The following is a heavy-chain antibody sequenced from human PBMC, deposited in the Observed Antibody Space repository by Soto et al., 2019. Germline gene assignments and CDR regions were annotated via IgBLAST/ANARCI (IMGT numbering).Heavy chain of an antibody. V-gene: IGHV3-21*01. CDR3: ARAECSGGSCYSHYYYIMDV. CDR2: INSRSSSI. Sequence: PGGSLRLSCAASGFTFSSYSMNWVRQAPGKGLEWVSSINSRSSSIYYADSLEGRFTISRDNAKNSLYLQMNSLRAADTAVYYCARAECSGGSCYSHYYYIMDVWGQGTTVTVSS. J-gene: IGHJ6*02. CDR1: GFTFSSYS. D-gene: IGHD2-15*01.